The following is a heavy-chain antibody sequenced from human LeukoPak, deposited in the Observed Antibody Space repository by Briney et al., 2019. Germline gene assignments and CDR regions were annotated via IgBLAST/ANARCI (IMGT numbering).Heavy chain of an antibody. CDR2: ISSNGGST. Sequence: GGSLRLSCAASGFTFSSYAMHWVRQAPGKGLEYVSAISSNGGSTYYANSVKGRFIISRDNSKNTLYLQMGSLRAEDMAVYYCARVLRDCSGLLFDYWGQGTLVTVSS. CDR3: ARVLRDCSGLLFDY. CDR1: GFTFSSYA. D-gene: IGHD2-15*01. V-gene: IGHV3-64*01. J-gene: IGHJ4*02.